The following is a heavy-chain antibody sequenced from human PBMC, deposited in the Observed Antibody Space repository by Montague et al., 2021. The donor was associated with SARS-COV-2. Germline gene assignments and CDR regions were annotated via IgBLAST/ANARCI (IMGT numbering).Heavy chain of an antibody. CDR1: GGSMRSYF. V-gene: IGHV4-59*12. J-gene: IGHJ4*02. Sequence: SETLSLTCTVSGGSMRSYFWSWIRQPPGKGLEWIGYIYNSGSKNYNPSLKTRVTISVDTSKNQFSLNLTSMTAADSAMYYCARGTRLIQITPGFRYWGQGIQVAVSS. D-gene: IGHD5-24*01. CDR3: ARGTRLIQITPGFRY. CDR2: IYNSGSK.